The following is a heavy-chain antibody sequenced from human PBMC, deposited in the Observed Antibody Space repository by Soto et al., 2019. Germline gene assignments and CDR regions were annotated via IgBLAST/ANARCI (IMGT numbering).Heavy chain of an antibody. Sequence: GGSLRLSCVASGFTFSTYAMSWVRQAPGKGLEWVSLISGNSAVTYYADSVKGRVTISRDNSKNMLYLQMSSLRVEDTAVYFCAKVYPNRGRGSEVWGDGTTVNVSS. D-gene: IGHD1-20*01. CDR1: GFTFSTYA. CDR2: ISGNSAVT. J-gene: IGHJ6*04. V-gene: IGHV3-23*01. CDR3: AKVYPNRGRGSEV.